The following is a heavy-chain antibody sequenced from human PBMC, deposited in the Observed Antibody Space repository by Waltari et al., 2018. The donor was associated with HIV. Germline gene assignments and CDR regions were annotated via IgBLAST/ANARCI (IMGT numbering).Heavy chain of an antibody. V-gene: IGHV3-30*18. CDR1: GFTFSDYG. CDR2: ISYDGRNK. J-gene: IGHJ4*02. CDR3: AKEDFEYGSSSHLGY. Sequence: QVPLLESGGGVVQPGRSLRLSCEVSGFTFSDYGFHWVRQAPGRGLEVVALISYDGRNKYYAESVKGRFTLSRDNAKNTLFLQMNSLRAEDTAVYYCAKEDFEYGSSSHLGYWGQGTLVTVSS. D-gene: IGHD6-6*01.